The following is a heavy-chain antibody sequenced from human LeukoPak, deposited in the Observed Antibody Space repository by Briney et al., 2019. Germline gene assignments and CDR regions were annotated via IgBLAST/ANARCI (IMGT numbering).Heavy chain of an antibody. V-gene: IGHV1-8*01. CDR1: GYTFTSYD. D-gene: IGHD1-26*01. CDR3: ARAPSGVGATRLNWFDP. J-gene: IGHJ5*02. CDR2: MNPNSGNT. Sequence: ASVNVSCKASGYTFTSYDINWVRQATGQGLEWMGWMNPNSGNTGYAQKFQGRVTMTRSTAINTAYMELSSLRSEDMAVYYCARAPSGVGATRLNWFDPWGQGTLVTVSS.